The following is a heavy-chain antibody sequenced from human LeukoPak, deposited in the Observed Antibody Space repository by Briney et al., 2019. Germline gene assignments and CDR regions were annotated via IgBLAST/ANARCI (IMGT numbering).Heavy chain of an antibody. CDR1: GFTFSSYG. CDR2: IRYDGSNK. CDR3: AREGSSGWNYYYYMDV. J-gene: IGHJ6*03. D-gene: IGHD6-19*01. Sequence: GGSLRLSCAASGFTFSSYGMHWVRQAPGKGLEWVAFIRYDGSNKYYADSVKGRFTISRDNSKNTLYLQMNSLRAEDTAVYYCAREGSSGWNYYYYMDVWGKGTTVTVSS. V-gene: IGHV3-30*02.